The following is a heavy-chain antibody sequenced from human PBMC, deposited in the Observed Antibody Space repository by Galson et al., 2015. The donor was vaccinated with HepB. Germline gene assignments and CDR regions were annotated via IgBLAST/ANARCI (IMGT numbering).Heavy chain of an antibody. J-gene: IGHJ3*02. Sequence: SETLSLTCTVSGGSISSYYWSWIRQPPGKGLEWIGYIYYSGSTNYNPSLKSRVTISVDTSKNQFSLKLSSVTAADTAVYYCARGAVLRFLEWLPPDAFDIWGQGTMVTVSS. CDR3: ARGAVLRFLEWLPPDAFDI. CDR1: GGSISSYY. CDR2: IYYSGST. V-gene: IGHV4-59*01. D-gene: IGHD3-3*01.